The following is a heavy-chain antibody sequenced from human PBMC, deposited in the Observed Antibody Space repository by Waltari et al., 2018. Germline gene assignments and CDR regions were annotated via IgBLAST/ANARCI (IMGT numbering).Heavy chain of an antibody. V-gene: IGHV3-23*04. D-gene: IGHD6-13*01. CDR3: ATGIAAAGRGPPPRFDI. J-gene: IGHJ3*02. CDR2: ISGSGGST. CDR1: GFTFSSYA. Sequence: EVQLVESGGGLVQPGGSLRLSCAASGFTFSSYAMSWVRQAPGKGLEWVSAISGSGGSTYYADSVKGRFTISRDNSKNTLYLQMNSLRAEDTAVYYCATGIAAAGRGPPPRFDIWGQGTMVTVSS.